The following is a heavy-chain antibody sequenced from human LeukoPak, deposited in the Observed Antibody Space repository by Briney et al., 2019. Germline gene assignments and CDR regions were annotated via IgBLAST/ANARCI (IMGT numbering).Heavy chain of an antibody. CDR2: IRYDGSNK. CDR1: GFTFSSYS. CDR3: ATEGSSGYYLDY. Sequence: GGSLRLSCAASGFTFSSYSMNWVRQAPGKGLEWVAFIRYDGSNKYYADSVKGRFTISRDNSKNTLYLQMNSLRAEDTAVYYCATEGSSGYYLDYWGQGTLVTVSS. D-gene: IGHD3-22*01. J-gene: IGHJ4*02. V-gene: IGHV3-30*02.